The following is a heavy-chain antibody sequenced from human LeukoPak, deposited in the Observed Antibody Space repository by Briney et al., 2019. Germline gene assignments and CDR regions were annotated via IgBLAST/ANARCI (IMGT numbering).Heavy chain of an antibody. J-gene: IGHJ4*02. D-gene: IGHD6-19*01. CDR2: ISYDGSNK. CDR1: GFTFSSYP. V-gene: IGHV3-30*04. CDR3: AKDGSGLTYYYDY. Sequence: GGSLRLSCAASGFTFSSYPMHWVRQAPGKGLEWVAVISYDGSNKYYADSVKGRFTISRDNSKNTLYLQMNSLRAEDTAVYYCAKDGSGLTYYYDYWGQGTLVTVSS.